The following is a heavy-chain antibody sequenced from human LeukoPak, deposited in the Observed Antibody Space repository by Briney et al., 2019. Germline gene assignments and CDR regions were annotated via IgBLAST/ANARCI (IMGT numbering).Heavy chain of an antibody. D-gene: IGHD6-19*01. J-gene: IGHJ4*02. CDR2: INPNSGGT. CDR1: GYTFTGYY. V-gene: IGHV1-2*02. Sequence: APVKVSCKASGYTFTGYYMHWVRQAPGQGLEWMGWINPNSGGTNYAQKFQGRVTMTRDTSISTAYMELSRLRSDDTAVYYCARDYGYSSGCDYWGQGTLVTVSS. CDR3: ARDYGYSSGCDY.